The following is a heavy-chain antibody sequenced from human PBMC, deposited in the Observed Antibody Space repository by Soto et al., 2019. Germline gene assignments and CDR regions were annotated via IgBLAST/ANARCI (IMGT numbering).Heavy chain of an antibody. CDR1: GGSISSGGYY. Sequence: SETLSLTCTVSGGSISSGGYYWSWIRQHPGKGLEWIGYIYYSGSTYYNPSLKSRVTISVDTSKNQFSLKLSSVTAADTAVYYCASRFSTLYYFDYWGQGTLVTVSS. J-gene: IGHJ4*02. CDR3: ASRFSTLYYFDY. V-gene: IGHV4-31*03. CDR2: IYYSGST. D-gene: IGHD3-3*02.